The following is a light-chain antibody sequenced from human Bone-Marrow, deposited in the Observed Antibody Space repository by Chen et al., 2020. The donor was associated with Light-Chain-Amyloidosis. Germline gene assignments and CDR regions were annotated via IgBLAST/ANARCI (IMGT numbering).Light chain of an antibody. J-gene: IGLJ1*01. Sequence: QSALTQPRPVSGSPGTAGTISCTGTSTDAGGYNYVSWYQQHPGKAPKLIIYDVSKRPSGVPYRFSGSKSGNTSSLTISVLQAEDESDYYCCSYAGSYTYVFGTGTKVTVL. CDR1: STDAGGYNY. CDR3: CSYAGSYTYV. V-gene: IGLV2-11*01. CDR2: DVS.